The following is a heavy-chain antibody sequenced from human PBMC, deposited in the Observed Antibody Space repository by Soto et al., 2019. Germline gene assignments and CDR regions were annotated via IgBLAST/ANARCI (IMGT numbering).Heavy chain of an antibody. V-gene: IGHV3-74*01. Sequence: EVQLVESGGGLVQPGGSLRLSCAASGFTFSSYWMHWVRQAPGKGLVWVSRINSDGSSTSYADSVKGRFTISRDNAKNTLYLQMNSLRAEDKAVYYCARILKAVAGTKGVDYWGQGTLVTVSS. D-gene: IGHD6-19*01. J-gene: IGHJ4*02. CDR3: ARILKAVAGTKGVDY. CDR2: INSDGSST. CDR1: GFTFSSYW.